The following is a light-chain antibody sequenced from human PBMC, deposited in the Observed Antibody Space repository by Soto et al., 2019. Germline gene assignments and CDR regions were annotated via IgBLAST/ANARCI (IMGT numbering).Light chain of an antibody. CDR1: QEITNH. CDR3: QKYDGVPQ. V-gene: IGKV1-33*01. J-gene: IGKJ3*01. Sequence: DIQMTQSPSSLSASVGDTVTITCQASQEITNHLNWYQHKPGKAPNLLIYDASHLETGVPSRFTGSGSGTYFTLTISSLQSEDIATYYCQKYDGVPQFGPGTRVDF. CDR2: DAS.